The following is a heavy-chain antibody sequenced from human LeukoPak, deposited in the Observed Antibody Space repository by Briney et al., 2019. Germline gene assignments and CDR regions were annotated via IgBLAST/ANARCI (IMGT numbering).Heavy chain of an antibody. D-gene: IGHD4-23*01. V-gene: IGHV4-39*01. CDR2: MFYSGST. Sequence: SETLSLTCIVSGGSISRNSYYWGWIRQPPGKGLEWIGSMFYSGSTYYNPSLKSRITISVDTSKNQFSLKLSSVTAADTAVYYCARLHYGGNYGYYYYYMDVWGKGTTVTISS. J-gene: IGHJ6*03. CDR3: ARLHYGGNYGYYYYYMDV. CDR1: GGSISRNSYY.